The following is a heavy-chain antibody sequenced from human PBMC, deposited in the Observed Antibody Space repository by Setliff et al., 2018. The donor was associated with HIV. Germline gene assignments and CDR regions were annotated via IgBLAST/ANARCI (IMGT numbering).Heavy chain of an antibody. CDR3: GRTMTYYYLCMDV. CDR1: GGSFTSRSYY. J-gene: IGHJ6*03. V-gene: IGHV4-39*07. CDR2: IFYSGIT. Sequence: SETLSLTCTVSGGSFTSRSYYWGWIRQPPGKGLEWIGSIFYSGITYYNPSLKSRVTMSIDKSKNQVSLELSSVTAADTAVYYCGRTMTYYYLCMDVWGNGTTVTVSS.